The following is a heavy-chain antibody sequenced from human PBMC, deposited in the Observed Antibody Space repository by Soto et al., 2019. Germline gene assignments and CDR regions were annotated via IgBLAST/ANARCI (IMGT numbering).Heavy chain of an antibody. CDR1: GCMCVVLW. CDR2: IYNDGSYT. J-gene: IGHJ4*02. D-gene: IGHD3-10*01. CDR3: TRGPRPISAGTGAY. Sequence: GLLRLRYGAAGCMCVVLWGRRVSQTPGKGLVWISRIYNDGSYTDYADSVKGRFTISRDNVNDTLYLQMNNLRAEDSGLYYCTRGPRPISAGTGAYWGQATQVTASS. V-gene: IGHV3-74*01.